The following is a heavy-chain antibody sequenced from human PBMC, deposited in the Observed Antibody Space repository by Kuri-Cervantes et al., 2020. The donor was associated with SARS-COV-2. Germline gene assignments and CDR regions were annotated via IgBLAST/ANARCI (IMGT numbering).Heavy chain of an antibody. V-gene: IGHV4-39*07. CDR2: IYYSGST. D-gene: IGHD4-23*01. Sequence: SETLSLTCTVSGGSISSSSYYWGWIRQPPGKGLEWIGSIYYSGSTYYNPSLKSRVTISVDTSKNQFSLKLSSATAADTAVYYCARDLGGSNYGGGDYWGQGTLVTVSS. CDR3: ARDLGGSNYGGGDY. J-gene: IGHJ4*02. CDR1: GGSISSSSYY.